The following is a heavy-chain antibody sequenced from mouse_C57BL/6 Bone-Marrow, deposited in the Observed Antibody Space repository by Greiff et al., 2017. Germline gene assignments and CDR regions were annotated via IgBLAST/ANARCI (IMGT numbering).Heavy chain of an antibody. CDR1: GYTFTSYW. D-gene: IGHD2-3*01. CDR3: ARKWILPYFDY. CDR2: IDPSDSYT. J-gene: IGHJ2*01. Sequence: VQLQQPGAELVKPGASVKLSCKASGYTFTSYWMPWVKQRPGQGLEWIGEIDPSDSYTNYNQKFKGKATLTVDTSSSTAYMQLSSLTSEDSAVYYCARKWILPYFDYWGKGTTLTVSS. V-gene: IGHV1-50*01.